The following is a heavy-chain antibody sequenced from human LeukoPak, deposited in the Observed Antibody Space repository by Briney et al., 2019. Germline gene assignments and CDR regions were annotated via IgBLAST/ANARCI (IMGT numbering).Heavy chain of an antibody. J-gene: IGHJ4*02. CDR2: IYYSGST. Sequence: SVTLSLTCTVSGGSISRGDYYWSWIRQPPGKGLEWIGYIYYSGSTYYNPSLKSRVTISVDTSKNQFSLKLSSVTAADTAVYYCAREPVQFDWSDYWGQGTLVTVSS. V-gene: IGHV4-30-4*01. CDR3: AREPVQFDWSDY. D-gene: IGHD3-9*01. CDR1: GGSISRGDYY.